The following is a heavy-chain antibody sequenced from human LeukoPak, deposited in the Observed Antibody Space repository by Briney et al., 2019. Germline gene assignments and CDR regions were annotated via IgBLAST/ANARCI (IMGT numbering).Heavy chain of an antibody. Sequence: SETLSLTCAVYGGSFSDYYWTWIRQPPGKGLEWIGHINHSGRTNYKPSLKSRVTISVDTSKNQFSLILRSVTAADTAVYYCAKGPYCSGASCHLGYSGYVRWGQGTLVTVSS. CDR1: GGSFSDYY. D-gene: IGHD2-15*01. V-gene: IGHV4-34*01. J-gene: IGHJ4*02. CDR3: AKGPYCSGASCHLGYSGYVR. CDR2: INHSGRT.